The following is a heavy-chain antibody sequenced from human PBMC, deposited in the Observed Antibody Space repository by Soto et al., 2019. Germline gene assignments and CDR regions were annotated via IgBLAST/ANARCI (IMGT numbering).Heavy chain of an antibody. J-gene: IGHJ6*02. V-gene: IGHV5-10-1*01. CDR3: ARPCSGGSCYYGMDV. CDR1: GYSFTSYW. D-gene: IGHD2-15*01. Sequence: PGESLKISCKGSGYSFTSYWISWVRQMPGKGLEWMGRIDPSDSYTNYSPSFQGHVTISADKSISTAYLQWSSLKASDTAMYYCARPCSGGSCYYGMDVWGQGTTVTVSS. CDR2: IDPSDSYT.